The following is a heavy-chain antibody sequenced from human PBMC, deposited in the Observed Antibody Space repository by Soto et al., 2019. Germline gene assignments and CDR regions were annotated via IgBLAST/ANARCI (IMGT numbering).Heavy chain of an antibody. Sequence: GGSLRLSCAASGFTFSSYWMSWVRQAPGKGLEWVANIKQDGSDNYYVDSVKGRFTISRDNAKKSLYLQMNSLRAEDTAIYYCARDCSSASCYFYPRGYYFGMDVWGQGTTVTVSS. V-gene: IGHV3-7*03. CDR1: GFTFSSYW. CDR2: IKQDGSDN. D-gene: IGHD2-2*01. J-gene: IGHJ6*02. CDR3: ARDCSSASCYFYPRGYYFGMDV.